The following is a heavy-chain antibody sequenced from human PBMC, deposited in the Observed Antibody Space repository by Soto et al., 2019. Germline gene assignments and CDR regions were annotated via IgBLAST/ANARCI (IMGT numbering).Heavy chain of an antibody. J-gene: IGHJ6*03. CDR1: GFTFTSYA. D-gene: IGHD6-6*01. CDR2: ISGGGGNK. CDR3: TKYRSSAAYYYYDMAV. V-gene: IGHV3-23*01. Sequence: EVQLLESGGGLVQPGGSLRLSCAGSGFTFTSYAMGWVRQAPGKGLEWVSGISGGGGNKYYADSVKGRFTISRDKCKITLYLDMNSLRVDATDVYYCTKYRSSAAYYYYDMAVWGKGTTVTVSS.